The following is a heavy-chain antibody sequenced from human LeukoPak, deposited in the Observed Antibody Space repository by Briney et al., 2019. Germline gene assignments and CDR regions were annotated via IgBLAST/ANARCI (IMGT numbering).Heavy chain of an antibody. CDR1: GGSISSYF. CDR2: IYYSGST. CDR3: ARLWDSSGYSGAFDI. Sequence: SETLSLTCTVSGGSISSYFWSWIRQPPGKGLEWIGYIYYSGSTTYNPSLKSRVTISVDTSKNQFSLKLSSVTAADAAVYYCARLWDSSGYSGAFDIWGQGTMVTVSS. V-gene: IGHV4-59*08. D-gene: IGHD3-22*01. J-gene: IGHJ3*02.